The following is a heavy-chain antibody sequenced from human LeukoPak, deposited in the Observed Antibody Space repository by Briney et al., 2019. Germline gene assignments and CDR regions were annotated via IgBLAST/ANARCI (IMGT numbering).Heavy chain of an antibody. Sequence: PSETLSLTCAVYGGSFSSGGYYWSWIRQHPGKGLEWIGYIYYSGSTYYNPSLKSRVTISVDTSKNQFSLKLSSVTAADTAVYYCARFTHTGRAFDYWGQGTLVTVSS. CDR2: IYYSGST. CDR1: GGSFSSGGYY. CDR3: ARFTHTGRAFDY. D-gene: IGHD4-17*01. J-gene: IGHJ4*02. V-gene: IGHV4-31*11.